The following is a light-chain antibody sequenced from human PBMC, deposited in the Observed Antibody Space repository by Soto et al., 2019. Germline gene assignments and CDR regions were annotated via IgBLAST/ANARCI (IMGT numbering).Light chain of an antibody. V-gene: IGKV3-15*01. CDR3: QQYNNGWT. CDR1: QSVSSN. J-gene: IGKJ1*01. Sequence: EIVMTQSPATLSVSPGERATLSCRASQSVSSNLAWYQQKPGQAPRLLIYGASTRATGIPARFSGSGSGTEFPLTISSLQSDHLALYYCQQYNNGWTFGQGTKVQIK. CDR2: GAS.